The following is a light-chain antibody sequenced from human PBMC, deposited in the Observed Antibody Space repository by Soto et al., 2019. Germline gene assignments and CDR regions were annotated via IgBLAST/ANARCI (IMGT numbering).Light chain of an antibody. CDR2: GAS. Sequence: EIVLTQSPGTLSLSPGEGATLSCRASQSVSSSYLAWYQQKPGQAPRLLIYGASSRATGIPDRFSGSGSGTDFTLTISRLEPEDFAVYYCQQYSSSPLFGFGPGTKVDIK. J-gene: IGKJ3*01. CDR3: QQYSSSPLFG. CDR1: QSVSSSY. V-gene: IGKV3-20*01.